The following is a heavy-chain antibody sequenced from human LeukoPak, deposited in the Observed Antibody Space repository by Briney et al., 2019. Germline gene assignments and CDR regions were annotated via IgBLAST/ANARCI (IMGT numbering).Heavy chain of an antibody. D-gene: IGHD5-18*01. J-gene: IGHJ4*02. CDR3: ARHDHGYSSGRFDY. Sequence: SETLSLTCAVYGRSFSGYYWTWIRQPPGKGLEWIGEINHSGGTDHNPSLKSRVTMSVDTSKNQISLQLTSVTAADTAVYYCARHDHGYSSGRFDYWGQGTLVTVSS. V-gene: IGHV4-34*01. CDR2: INHSGGT. CDR1: GRSFSGYY.